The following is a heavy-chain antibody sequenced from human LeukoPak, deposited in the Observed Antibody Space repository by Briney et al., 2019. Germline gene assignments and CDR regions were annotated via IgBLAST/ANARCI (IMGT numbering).Heavy chain of an antibody. CDR1: GGSISRYY. CDR3: ARDDGVAVFDP. D-gene: IGHD2-8*01. J-gene: IGHJ5*02. CDR2: IYYSGST. Sequence: SETLSLTCTVSGGSISRYYWSWIRQPPGKGLEWIGYIYYSGSTNYNPSLKSRVTISVDTSKNQFSLKLSSVTAADTAVYYCARDDGVAVFDPWGQGTLVTVSS. V-gene: IGHV4-59*01.